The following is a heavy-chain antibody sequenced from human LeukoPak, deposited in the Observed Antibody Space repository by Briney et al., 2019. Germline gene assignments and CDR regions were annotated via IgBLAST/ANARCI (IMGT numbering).Heavy chain of an antibody. Sequence: PGGSLRLSCAASGFTFSSYGMHWVRQAAGKGLEWVAFIRYDGSNKYYADSVKGRFTISRGNAKNTLYLQMNSLRAEDTAVYYCAITVTGGIDYWGQGTLVTVSS. D-gene: IGHD4-17*01. CDR3: AITVTGGIDY. CDR2: IRYDGSNK. CDR1: GFTFSSYG. V-gene: IGHV3-30*02. J-gene: IGHJ4*02.